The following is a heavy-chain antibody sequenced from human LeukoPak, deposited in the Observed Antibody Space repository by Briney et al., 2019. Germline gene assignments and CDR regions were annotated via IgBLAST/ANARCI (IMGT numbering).Heavy chain of an antibody. J-gene: IGHJ6*03. CDR2: INPFFGTA. CDR3: ARGYYDSSGYYYYYYYMDV. D-gene: IGHD3-22*01. Sequence: SVKVSCKASGGTFSSYAISWLRQAPAQGLEWMGGINPFFGTANYAQKFQGRVTITTDESTSTAYMELSSLRSEDTAVYYCARGYYDSSGYYYYYYYMDVWGKGTTVTVSS. V-gene: IGHV1-69*05. CDR1: GGTFSSYA.